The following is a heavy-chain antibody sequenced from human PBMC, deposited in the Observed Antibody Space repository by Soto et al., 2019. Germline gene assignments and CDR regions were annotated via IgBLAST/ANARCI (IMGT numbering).Heavy chain of an antibody. CDR3: ARSNYRSSWPHDAFDI. D-gene: IGHD6-13*01. CDR1: GYTFTSYD. V-gene: IGHV1-8*01. J-gene: IGHJ3*02. Sequence: QVQLVQSGAEVKKPGASVKVSCKASGYTFTSYDINWVRQATGQGLEWMGWMNPNRGNTGYAQKFQGRVTMTRNTSISTAYMELSSLRSEDTAVYYCARSNYRSSWPHDAFDIWGQGTMVTVSS. CDR2: MNPNRGNT.